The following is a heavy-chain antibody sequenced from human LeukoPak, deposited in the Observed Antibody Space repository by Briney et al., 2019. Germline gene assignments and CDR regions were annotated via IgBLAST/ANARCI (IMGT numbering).Heavy chain of an antibody. CDR1: GFSFGTYA. V-gene: IGHV3-23*01. J-gene: IGHJ4*02. D-gene: IGHD5-12*01. CDR2: ISGSGGST. Sequence: GGSRRLSCAASGFSFGTYAMSWVRQAPGKGLEWVSGISGSGGSTHYADSVKGRFTISRDNSKNTLYLQMNSLRAEDTAVYYCARGQKWLPNGSLIDCWGQGTLVTVSS. CDR3: ARGQKWLPNGSLIDC.